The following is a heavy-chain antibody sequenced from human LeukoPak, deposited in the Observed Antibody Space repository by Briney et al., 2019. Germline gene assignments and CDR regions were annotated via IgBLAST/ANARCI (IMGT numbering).Heavy chain of an antibody. V-gene: IGHV4-59*08. J-gene: IGHJ4*02. CDR1: GASISNYY. D-gene: IGHD4-11*01. Sequence: PSETLSLTCTVSGASISNYYWSWIRQPPGKGLEWIGFFDYSGNTNYSPSLKSRVTISVDTSKNQFSLKLSSVTAADTAVYYCARQDDYSTPFDYWGQGTLVTVSS. CDR2: FDYSGNT. CDR3: ARQDDYSTPFDY.